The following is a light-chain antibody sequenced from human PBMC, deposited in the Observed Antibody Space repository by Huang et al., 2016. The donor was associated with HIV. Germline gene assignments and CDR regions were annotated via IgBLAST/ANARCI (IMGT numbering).Light chain of an antibody. J-gene: IGKJ4*01. CDR3: QQYGESSPVT. CDR2: GAS. V-gene: IGKV3-20*01. CDR1: QTITSSY. Sequence: EIVLTQSPGTLSLSPGERATLSCRASQTITSSYLAWYQMTPGQAPRLLIYGASSRATGIPDRFRGSWSGTDFTLTITRVEPEDFAVYYCQQYGESSPVTFGGGTKVEIK.